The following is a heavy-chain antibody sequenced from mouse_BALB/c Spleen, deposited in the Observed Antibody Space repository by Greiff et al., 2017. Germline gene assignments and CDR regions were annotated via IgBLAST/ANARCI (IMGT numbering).Heavy chain of an antibody. J-gene: IGHJ4*01. Sequence: QVQLQQSGPELVRPGASVKMSCKASGYTFTSYWMHWVKQRPGQGLEWIGYINPSSGYTEYNQKFKDKTTLTADKSSSTAYMQLSSLTSEDSAVYYCARGYDYYYAMDYWGQGTSVTVSS. CDR1: GYTFTSYW. CDR3: ARGYDYYYAMDY. CDR2: INPSSGYT. V-gene: IGHV1-4*02. D-gene: IGHD2-4*01.